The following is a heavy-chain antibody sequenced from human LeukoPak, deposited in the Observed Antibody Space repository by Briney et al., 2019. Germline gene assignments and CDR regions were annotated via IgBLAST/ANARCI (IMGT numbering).Heavy chain of an antibody. D-gene: IGHD5-12*01. J-gene: IGHJ4*02. CDR1: GYTFTGYY. Sequence: GASVKVSCKASGYTFTGYYMHWVRQAPGQGLEWMGWINPNSGGTNYAQKFQGRVTMTRDTSISTAYMELSRLRSDDTAVYYCARPGGRSGYEIDYWGQGTLVTVSS. CDR3: ARPGGRSGYEIDY. V-gene: IGHV1-2*02. CDR2: INPNSGGT.